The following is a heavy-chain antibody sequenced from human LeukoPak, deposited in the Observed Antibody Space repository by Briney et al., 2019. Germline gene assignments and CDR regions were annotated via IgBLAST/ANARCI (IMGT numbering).Heavy chain of an antibody. CDR1: GFTFDDYA. J-gene: IGHJ4*02. D-gene: IGHD3-3*01. CDR3: ARDGPAHDFWSGYYTGYVYVDFDY. V-gene: IGHV3-9*01. CDR2: ISWNSGSI. Sequence: PGGSLRLSCAASGFTFDDYAMHWVRQAPGKGLEWVSGISWNSGSIGYADSVKGRFTISRDNAKNSLYLQMNSLRAEDTAVYYCARDGPAHDFWSGYYTGYVYVDFDYWGQGTLVTVSS.